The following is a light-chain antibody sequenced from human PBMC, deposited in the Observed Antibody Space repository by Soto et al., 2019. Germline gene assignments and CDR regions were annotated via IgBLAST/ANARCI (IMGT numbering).Light chain of an antibody. J-gene: IGKJ1*01. Sequence: DIQMTQSPSTLSASVGDRVTITCRASQSISSWLAWYQQKPGKAPKLLIYKASSLESGVTSRFSGSGSGTEFTLTISSLQPDDFATSYCQQYNSYPWSFGKGTKVYIK. CDR3: QQYNSYPWS. CDR2: KAS. CDR1: QSISSW. V-gene: IGKV1-5*03.